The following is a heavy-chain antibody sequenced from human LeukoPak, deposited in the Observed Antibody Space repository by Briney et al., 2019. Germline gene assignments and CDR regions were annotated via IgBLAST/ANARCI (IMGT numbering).Heavy chain of an antibody. CDR2: IYYSGST. V-gene: IGHV4-39*07. CDR3: ARDSRGTMVRGASPCDY. D-gene: IGHD3-10*01. CDR1: GGSMSTSSYY. J-gene: IGHJ4*02. Sequence: PSETLSLTCTVSGGSMSTSSYYWGWIRQPPGKGLEWIGSIYYSGSTYYNPSLKGRVAISVDTSKNQFSLKLSSVTAADTAVYYCARDSRGTMVRGASPCDYWGQGTLVTVSS.